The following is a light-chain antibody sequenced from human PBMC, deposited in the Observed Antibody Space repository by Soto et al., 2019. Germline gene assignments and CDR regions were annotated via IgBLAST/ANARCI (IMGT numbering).Light chain of an antibody. Sequence: QSVLTQPPSVSGAPGQRVTISCTGSSSNIGAGYDVHWYQQLPGTAPKLLIYGNSNRPSGVPDRFSGSKSGTSASLAITGLQAEDEADYYGQSHDRSLSGSGVFGGGTKVTVL. CDR1: SSNIGAGYD. V-gene: IGLV1-40*01. CDR2: GNS. J-gene: IGLJ3*02. CDR3: QSHDRSLSGSGV.